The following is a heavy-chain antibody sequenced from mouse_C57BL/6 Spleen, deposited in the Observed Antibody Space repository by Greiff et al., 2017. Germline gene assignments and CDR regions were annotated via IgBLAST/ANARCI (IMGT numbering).Heavy chain of an antibody. D-gene: IGHD1-1*01. J-gene: IGHJ4*01. V-gene: IGHV1-69*01. CDR1: GYTFTSYW. Sequence: QVQLKQPGAELVMPGASVKLSCKASGYTFTSYWMHWVKQRPGQGLEWIGEIDPSDSYTNYNQKFKGKSTLTVDKSSSTAYMQLSSLTSEDSAVYYCARNYGSRYYAMDYWGQGTSVTVSS. CDR3: ARNYGSRYYAMDY. CDR2: IDPSDSYT.